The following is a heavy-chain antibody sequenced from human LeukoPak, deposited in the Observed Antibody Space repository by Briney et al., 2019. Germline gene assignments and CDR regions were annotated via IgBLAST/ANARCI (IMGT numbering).Heavy chain of an antibody. D-gene: IGHD1-14*01. Sequence: GASVKVSCKSSGYTFNGYYMHWVRQAPGQGLEWMGWINPNNGGTKYAQNFQGRVTMTRDTSISTAYMELDRLRSDDTAVYYCARDNQPYYFDYWGQGTLVTVSS. CDR3: ARDNQPYYFDY. J-gene: IGHJ4*02. CDR1: GYTFNGYY. V-gene: IGHV1-2*02. CDR2: INPNNGGT.